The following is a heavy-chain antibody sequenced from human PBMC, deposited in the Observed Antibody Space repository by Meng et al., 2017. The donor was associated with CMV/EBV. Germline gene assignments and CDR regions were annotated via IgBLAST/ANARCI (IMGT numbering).Heavy chain of an antibody. CDR1: GFTFDDCA. CDR2: ISGSGGST. D-gene: IGHD3-22*01. CDR3: AKDYDSSGLGAYYFGY. Sequence: GGSLRLSCAASGFTFDDCAMHWVRQAPGKGLEWVSAISGSGGSTYYADSVKGRFTISRDNSKNTLYLQMNSLRAEDTAVYYCAKDYDSSGLGAYYFGYWGQGTLVTVSS. J-gene: IGHJ4*02. V-gene: IGHV3-23*01.